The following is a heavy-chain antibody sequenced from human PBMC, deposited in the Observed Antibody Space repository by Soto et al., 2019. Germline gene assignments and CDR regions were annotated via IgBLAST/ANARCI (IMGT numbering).Heavy chain of an antibody. Sequence: KASETLSLTCTVSGGSISSGDYSWSWVRQSPGKGLEWIGHIYNSGITYYNPSLKSRVVISIDTSRNQFSLRLNSLTAADRAVYFCARGVTVFGLVSRFWFDPWGQGTVVTSPQ. D-gene: IGHD3-3*01. V-gene: IGHV4-30-4*01. J-gene: IGHJ5*02. CDR1: GGSISSGDYS. CDR2: IYNSGIT. CDR3: ARGVTVFGLVSRFWFDP.